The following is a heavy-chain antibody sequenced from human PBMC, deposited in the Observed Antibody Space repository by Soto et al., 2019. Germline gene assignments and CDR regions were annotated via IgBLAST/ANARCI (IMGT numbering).Heavy chain of an antibody. CDR1: GFTFSTYS. CDR2: ISSSSSSSSSTI. J-gene: IGHJ4*02. D-gene: IGHD3-9*01. CDR3: AKDPNRYFDWLYYFDY. V-gene: IGHV3-48*02. Sequence: PGGSLRLSCAASGFTFSTYSLNWVRQAPGKGLEWISYISSSSSSSSSTIYYADSVKGRFTISRDNAKNSLYLQMNSLRDEDTAVYFCAKDPNRYFDWLYYFDYWGQGTLVTVSS.